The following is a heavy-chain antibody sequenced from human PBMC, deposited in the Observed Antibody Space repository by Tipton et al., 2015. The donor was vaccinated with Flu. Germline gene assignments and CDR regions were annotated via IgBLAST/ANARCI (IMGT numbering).Heavy chain of an antibody. D-gene: IGHD3-22*01. Sequence: SLRLSCAPSGFTFDDYAMHWVRQAPGKGLEWVSQISGDGRSTSYADSVKGRFTISRDNIKESLYLQMNSLRPEDTAVYYCAKERSLYDTRDYSPLDYWGQGTLVTVSS. J-gene: IGHJ4*02. CDR1: GFTFDDYA. V-gene: IGHV3-43D*04. CDR3: AKERSLYDTRDYSPLDY. CDR2: ISGDGRST.